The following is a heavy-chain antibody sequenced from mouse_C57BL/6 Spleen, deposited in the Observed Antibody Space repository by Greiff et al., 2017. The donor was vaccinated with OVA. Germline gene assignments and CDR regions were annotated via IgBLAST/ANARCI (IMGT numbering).Heavy chain of an antibody. D-gene: IGHD1-1*01. V-gene: IGHV1-50*01. CDR1: GYTFTSYW. J-gene: IGHJ1*03. CDR3: ARGELRWYFDV. Sequence: QVQLKQPGAELVKPGASVKLSCKASGYTFTSYWMQWVKQRPGQGLEWIGEIDPSDSYTNYNQKFKGKATLTVDTSSSTAYMQLSSLTSEDSAVYYCARGELRWYFDVWGTGTTVTVSS. CDR2: IDPSDSYT.